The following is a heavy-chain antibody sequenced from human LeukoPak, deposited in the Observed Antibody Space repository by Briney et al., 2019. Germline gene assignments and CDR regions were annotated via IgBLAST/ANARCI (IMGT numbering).Heavy chain of an antibody. V-gene: IGHV1-18*04. CDR2: ISAYNGNT. J-gene: IGHJ5*02. Sequence: ASVKVSCKASGYTFTSYGISWVRQAPGQGLEWMGWISAYNGNTNYAQKLQGRVTMTTDTSTSTAYMELRSLSSDDTAVYYCARTPMVRGVSLLHNWFDPWGQGTLVTVSS. CDR1: GYTFTSYG. D-gene: IGHD3-10*01. CDR3: ARTPMVRGVSLLHNWFDP.